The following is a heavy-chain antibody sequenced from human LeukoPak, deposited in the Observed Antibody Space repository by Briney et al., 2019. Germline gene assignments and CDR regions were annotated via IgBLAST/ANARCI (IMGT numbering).Heavy chain of an antibody. J-gene: IGHJ4*02. D-gene: IGHD5-24*01. CDR2: ISYDAKNK. CDR3: AKDRHTARTDGYYFDY. Sequence: GSSLSLSCLASALTFRTYGMHWVRPAAGKGLEWAAVISYDAKNKYYSDSLKGRFTISRDNSKNTLYPQMYSLSAEDTAVYYCAKDRHTARTDGYYFDYCGQGTLVTVSS. CDR1: ALTFRTYG. V-gene: IGHV3-30*18.